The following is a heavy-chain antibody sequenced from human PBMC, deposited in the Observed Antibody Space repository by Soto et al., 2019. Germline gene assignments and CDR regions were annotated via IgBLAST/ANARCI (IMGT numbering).Heavy chain of an antibody. V-gene: IGHV3-23*01. Sequence: PGGSLRLSCAASGFTFSSYAVRWVRQAPGKGPEWISSISGSGYTIYYADSVKCRFTISRDNSKNTLYLQMSSLRAEDTAVYYCAKVFYYYDSSGYYYFDYWGQGTLVTVSS. J-gene: IGHJ4*02. CDR2: ISGSGYTI. CDR3: AKVFYYYDSSGYYYFDY. CDR1: GFTFSSYA. D-gene: IGHD3-22*01.